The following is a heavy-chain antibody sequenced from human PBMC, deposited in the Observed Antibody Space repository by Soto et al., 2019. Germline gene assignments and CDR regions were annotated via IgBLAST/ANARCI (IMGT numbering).Heavy chain of an antibody. CDR1: GGTFSSYT. Sequence: QVQLVQSGAEVKKPGSSVKVSCKASGGTFSSYTISWVRQAPGQGLEWMGRIIPILGIANYAQKFQGRVTITADKSTRTAYMELSSLRSEDTAVYYWARGLAGDLQTSFDYWGQGTLVTVSS. CDR2: IIPILGIA. CDR3: ARGLAGDLQTSFDY. V-gene: IGHV1-69*02. J-gene: IGHJ4*02.